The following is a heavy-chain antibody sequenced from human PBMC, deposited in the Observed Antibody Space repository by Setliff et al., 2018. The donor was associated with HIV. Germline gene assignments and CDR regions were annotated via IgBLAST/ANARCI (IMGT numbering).Heavy chain of an antibody. V-gene: IGHV7-4-1*02. J-gene: IGHJ4*02. Sequence: ASVKVSCKASGYTFTSYAMNWVRQAPGQGLEWMGWINPTTGNPTYARGFTGRFVFSWDTSVSTAYLQISSLQAEDTAVYYCARSRLFFGVVTFDYWGQGTRVTVS. CDR3: ARSRLFFGVVTFDY. D-gene: IGHD3-3*01. CDR2: INPTTGNP. CDR1: GYTFTSYA.